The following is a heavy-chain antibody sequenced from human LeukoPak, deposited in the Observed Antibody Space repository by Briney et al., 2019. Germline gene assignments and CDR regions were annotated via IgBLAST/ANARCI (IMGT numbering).Heavy chain of an antibody. CDR3: ARVATALNYGMDV. CDR2: IYYSGST. V-gene: IGHV4-30-4*01. J-gene: IGHJ6*02. CDR1: GGSISSGDYY. D-gene: IGHD5-12*01. Sequence: SETLSLTCTVSGGSISSGDYYWSWIRQPPGKGLVWIGYIYYSGSTYYNPSLKSRVTISVDTSKNRFSLKLSSVTAADTAVYYCARVATALNYGMDVWGQGTTVTVSS.